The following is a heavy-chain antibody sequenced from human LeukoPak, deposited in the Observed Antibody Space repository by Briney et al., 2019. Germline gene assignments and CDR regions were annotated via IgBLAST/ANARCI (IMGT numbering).Heavy chain of an antibody. V-gene: IGHV4-30-2*01. J-gene: IGHJ5*02. Sequence: SETLSLTCAVSGGSISSGGYSWSCLRQPPGKDLEWIGYIFQSGSTYHNPSLKRRVTISVDSSKNQYSLKLSSVTAADTAVYYCARVGSDWNDVRYNWFDPWGQGTLVTVSS. CDR2: IFQSGST. CDR1: GGSISSGGYS. CDR3: ARVGSDWNDVRYNWFDP. D-gene: IGHD1-1*01.